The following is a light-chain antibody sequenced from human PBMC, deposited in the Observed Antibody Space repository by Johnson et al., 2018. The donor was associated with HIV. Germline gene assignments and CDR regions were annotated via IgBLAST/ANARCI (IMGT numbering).Light chain of an antibody. CDR1: SSNIGNNY. Sequence: QSVLTQPPSVSAAPGQKVTISCSGSSSNIGNNYVSWYQQLPGTAPKLLICENNKRPSGIPDRFSGSKSGTSATLGITGLQTGDEADYYCGTWDNSLSVGYVFGTGTKVTFL. J-gene: IGLJ1*01. CDR3: GTWDNSLSVGYV. CDR2: ENN. V-gene: IGLV1-51*02.